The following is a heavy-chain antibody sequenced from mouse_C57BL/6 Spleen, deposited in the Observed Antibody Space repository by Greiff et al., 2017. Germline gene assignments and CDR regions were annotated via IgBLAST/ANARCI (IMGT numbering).Heavy chain of an antibody. D-gene: IGHD1-1*01. CDR1: GFSLTSYG. CDR3: AKTPFITTVVDWYFDV. J-gene: IGHJ1*03. V-gene: IGHV2-5*01. Sequence: QVQLQQSEPGLVQPSQSLSITCTVSGFSLTSYGVHWVRQSPGKGLEWLGVIWRGGSTDYNAAFMSRLSITKDNSKSQVFFKMNSLQADDTAIYYCAKTPFITTVVDWYFDVWGTGTTVTVSS. CDR2: IWRGGST.